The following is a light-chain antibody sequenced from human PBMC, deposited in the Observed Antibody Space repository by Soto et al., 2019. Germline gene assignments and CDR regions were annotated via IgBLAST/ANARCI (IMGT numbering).Light chain of an antibody. J-gene: IGKJ2*01. CDR3: QQYGSSPVA. Sequence: EIVLTQSPGTLSLSPGERATLSCRASQSVSSNYLAWYQQKPGQAPRLLIYGASSRATGIPDRFSGSGSGTAFTLTISRLEPEDFAVYYCQQYGSSPVAFGQGTKLEIK. CDR1: QSVSSNY. V-gene: IGKV3-20*01. CDR2: GAS.